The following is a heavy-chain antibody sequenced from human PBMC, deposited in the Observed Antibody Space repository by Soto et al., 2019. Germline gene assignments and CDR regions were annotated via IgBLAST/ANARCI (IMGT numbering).Heavy chain of an antibody. V-gene: IGHV4-4*07. CDR2: YTKERT. Sequence: PSETLSLTCIVSGGSITSYHWSWIRQFPGKGLEWIAYTKERTNYNLSFKSRVTMSVDTSKNQFSLKLNAVTAADTAVYYCARDDYKDGGNNWFDPWGQGTLVTVSS. CDR1: GGSITSYH. CDR3: ARDDYKDGGNNWFDP. D-gene: IGHD3-16*01. J-gene: IGHJ5*02.